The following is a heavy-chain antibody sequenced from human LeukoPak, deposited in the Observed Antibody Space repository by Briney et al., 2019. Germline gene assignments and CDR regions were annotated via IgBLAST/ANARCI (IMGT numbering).Heavy chain of an antibody. CDR3: AMGDSSGWYFDY. J-gene: IGHJ4*02. D-gene: IGHD6-19*01. CDR1: GFIFDSYA. CDR2: ISGSGGST. Sequence: GGSLRPSCAASGFIFDSYAMSWVRQAPGKGLEWVSAISGSGGSTYYADSVKGRFTISRDNSKNTLYLQMNSLRAEDTAVYYCAMGDSSGWYFDYWGQGTLVTVSS. V-gene: IGHV3-23*01.